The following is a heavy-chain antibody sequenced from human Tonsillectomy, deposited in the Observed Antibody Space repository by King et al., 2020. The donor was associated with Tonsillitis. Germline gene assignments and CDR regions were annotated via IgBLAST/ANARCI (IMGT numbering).Heavy chain of an antibody. CDR3: ARGERTGTTTSAFDI. V-gene: IGHV3-30-3*01. D-gene: IGHD1-14*01. Sequence: VQLVESGGGVVQPGRSLRLSCAASGFTFSSYAMHWVRQAPGKGLACVAVISYDGSNKYYADSVNDRLTISRDNSKNTLYVQMNSLRAEDTAVYYCARGERTGTTTSAFDIWGQGTMVTVSS. J-gene: IGHJ3*02. CDR1: GFTFSSYA. CDR2: ISYDGSNK.